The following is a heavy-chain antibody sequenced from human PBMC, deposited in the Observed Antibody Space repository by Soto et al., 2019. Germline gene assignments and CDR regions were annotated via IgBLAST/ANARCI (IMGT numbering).Heavy chain of an antibody. V-gene: IGHV3-23*01. CDR2: ISGSDDTT. J-gene: IGHJ4*02. D-gene: IGHD3-10*01. Sequence: GGSLSLSCTASGFTFSSYAMSWVRQAPGKGLEWVAAISGSDDTTYYADSVKGRFTISRDNSKNTLYLQMNSLRAEDTAVYYCTKDLRVTMVRGVIIPPGYWGQGTLVNVSS. CDR1: GFTFSSYA. CDR3: TKDLRVTMVRGVIIPPGY.